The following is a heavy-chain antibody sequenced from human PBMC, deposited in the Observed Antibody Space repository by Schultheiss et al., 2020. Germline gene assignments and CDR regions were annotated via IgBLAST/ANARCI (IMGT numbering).Heavy chain of an antibody. CDR1: GGSFSGYY. CDR2: INHSGST. V-gene: IGHV4-34*01. Sequence: SETLSLTCAVYGGSFSGYYWSWIRQPPGKGLEWIGEINHSGSTNYNPSLKSRVTISVGTSKNQFSLKLSSVTAADTAVYYCASSPRWTMAFDYWGQGTLVTVSS. CDR3: ASSPRWTMAFDY. D-gene: IGHD5-24*01. J-gene: IGHJ4*02.